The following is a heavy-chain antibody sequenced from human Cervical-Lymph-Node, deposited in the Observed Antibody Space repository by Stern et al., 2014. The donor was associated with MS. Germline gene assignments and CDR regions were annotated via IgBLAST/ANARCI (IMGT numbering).Heavy chain of an antibody. CDR1: GYTFTSYW. CDR3: ARQRYFDY. V-gene: IGHV5-51*01. J-gene: IGHJ4*02. Sequence: EVQLVESGPEVKRPGESLKISCQASGYTFTSYWIGWVRQMPGKGLEWIAIIFPGGSDIRYSPSFQGQVPTSADKSSSTAYLQWNNLKASDTAIYYCARQRYFDYWGQGTLVTVSS. CDR2: IFPGGSDI.